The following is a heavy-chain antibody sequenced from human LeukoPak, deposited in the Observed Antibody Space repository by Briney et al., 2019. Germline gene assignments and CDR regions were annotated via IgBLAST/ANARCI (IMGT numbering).Heavy chain of an antibody. CDR3: ARESGSYDSGKAFDI. V-gene: IGHV4-59*01. CDR1: GGSFSGYY. J-gene: IGHJ3*02. D-gene: IGHD3-10*01. Sequence: TSSETLSLTCAVYGGSFSGYYWSWIRQPPGKGLEWIGYIYYSGSTNYNPSLKSRVTISVDTSKNQFSLKLSSVTAADTAVYYCARESGSYDSGKAFDIWGQGTMVTVSS. CDR2: IYYSGST.